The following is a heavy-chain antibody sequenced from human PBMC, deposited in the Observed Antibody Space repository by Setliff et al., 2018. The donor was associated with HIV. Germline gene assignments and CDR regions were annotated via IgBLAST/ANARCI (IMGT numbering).Heavy chain of an antibody. D-gene: IGHD6-13*01. Sequence: ASVKVSCKASGGTFSSYGISWVRQAPGQGLEWMGGIIPMFGTGFYAQKFRVRVTITTDENRSTAYMELNSLRPEDTGVFYCARVGHSSSYHYYGMDVWGQGTTVTVSS. CDR2: IIPMFGTG. J-gene: IGHJ6*02. V-gene: IGHV1-69*05. CDR1: GGTFSSYG. CDR3: ARVGHSSSYHYYGMDV.